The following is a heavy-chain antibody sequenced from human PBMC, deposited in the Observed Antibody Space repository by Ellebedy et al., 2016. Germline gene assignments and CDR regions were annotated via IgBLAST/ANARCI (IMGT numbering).Heavy chain of an antibody. CDR3: ARDEGSCSGGSCYSFGTWFDP. D-gene: IGHD2-15*01. V-gene: IGHV4-59*01. CDR2: IYYSGST. J-gene: IGHJ5*02. CDR1: GGSISSYY. Sequence: SETLSLTCTVSGGSISSYYWSWIRQPPGKGLEWIGYIYYSGSTNYNPSLKSRVTISVDTSKNQFSLKLSSVTAADTAVYYCARDEGSCSGGSCYSFGTWFDPWGQGTLVTVSS.